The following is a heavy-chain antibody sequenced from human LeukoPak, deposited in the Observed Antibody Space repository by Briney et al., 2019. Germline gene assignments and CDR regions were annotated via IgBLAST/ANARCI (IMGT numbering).Heavy chain of an antibody. CDR2: IFSNDEK. Sequence: TESGPTLVNPTETLTLTCTVSGFSLSNARMSVSWIRQPPGKALEWLAHIFSNDEKSYSTSLKSRLTISKDTSKSQVVLTMTNMDPVDTATYYCARIRGWQWPFIDYWGQGTLVAVSS. D-gene: IGHD6-19*01. CDR3: ARIRGWQWPFIDY. V-gene: IGHV2-26*01. CDR1: GFSLSNARMS. J-gene: IGHJ4*02.